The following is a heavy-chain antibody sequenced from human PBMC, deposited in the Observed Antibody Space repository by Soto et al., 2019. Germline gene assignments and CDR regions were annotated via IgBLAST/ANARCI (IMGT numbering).Heavy chain of an antibody. D-gene: IGHD2-2*01. V-gene: IGHV4-4*07. CDR3: ATGRSEVVPGAMDT. CDR2: IYPTGST. Sequence: SETLSLTCTVSGDSFSNYYCNWVRKSAGKGLEWIGRIYPTGSTTYNPSLKSRLTMSVDTSKNQFSLRLTSMTAADTAVYYCATGRSEVVPGAMDTWGQGTLVTV. CDR1: GDSFSNYY. J-gene: IGHJ5*02.